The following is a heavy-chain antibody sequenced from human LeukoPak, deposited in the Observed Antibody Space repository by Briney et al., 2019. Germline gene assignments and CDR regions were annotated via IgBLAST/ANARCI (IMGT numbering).Heavy chain of an antibody. CDR3: ARDCGTSTDAFDI. D-gene: IGHD1-26*01. V-gene: IGHV3-48*02. CDR1: RFTFSNIH. J-gene: IGHJ3*02. Sequence: GGSLRLSCAASRFTFSNIHMNWVRPAPGKGLEWVAYISGGGSSTTIYYADSVKGRFTISRDNAKNSLYLQMNSLRDEDTAVYYCARDCGTSTDAFDIWGQGTMVTVSS. CDR2: ISGGGSSTTI.